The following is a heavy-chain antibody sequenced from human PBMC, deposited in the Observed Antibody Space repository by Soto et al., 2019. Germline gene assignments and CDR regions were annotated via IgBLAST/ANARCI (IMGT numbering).Heavy chain of an antibody. V-gene: IGHV4-34*01. D-gene: IGHD6-13*01. CDR1: GGSFSGYY. CDR2: INHSGST. J-gene: IGHJ6*03. CDR3: AAKAAPHYYYMDV. Sequence: QVQLQQWGAGLLKPSETLSLTCAVYGGSFSGYYWSWIRQPPGKGLEWIGEINHSGSTNYNPSLKSRVTISVDTSKNQFSLKLSSVTAADTAVYYCAAKAAPHYYYMDVWGKGTTVTVSS.